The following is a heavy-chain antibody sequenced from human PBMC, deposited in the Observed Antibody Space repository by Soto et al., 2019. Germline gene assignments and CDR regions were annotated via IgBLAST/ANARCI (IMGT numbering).Heavy chain of an antibody. CDR3: AKYSGFGGPLSSVGYYYMDV. CDR1: GFTFSSYA. Sequence: EVQLLESGGGLVQPGGSLRLSCAASGFTFSSYAMSWVRQAPGKGLEWVSAISGSGGSTYYADSVKGRFTISRDNSKNTLYLQMNSLRAEDTAVYYCAKYSGFGGPLSSVGYYYMDVWGKGTTVTVSS. CDR2: ISGSGGST. D-gene: IGHD1-26*01. J-gene: IGHJ6*03. V-gene: IGHV3-23*01.